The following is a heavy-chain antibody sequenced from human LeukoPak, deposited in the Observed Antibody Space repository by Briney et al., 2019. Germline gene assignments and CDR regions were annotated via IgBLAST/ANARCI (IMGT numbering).Heavy chain of an antibody. CDR3: AXGVEXXTIDY. V-gene: IGHV1-69*05. CDR1: GGTFSSYA. CDR2: IIPILGTA. J-gene: IGHJ4*02. D-gene: IGHD5-24*01. Sequence: SVKVSCKASGGTFSSYAISWVRQAPGQGLEWMGGIIPILGTANYAQKFQGRVTITTDESTSTAYMELSSLRSEDTAVYYCAXGVEXXTIDYWGQGTLVTVXS.